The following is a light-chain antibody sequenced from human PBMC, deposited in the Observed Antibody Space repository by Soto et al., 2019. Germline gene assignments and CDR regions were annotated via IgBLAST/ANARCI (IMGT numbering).Light chain of an antibody. J-gene: IGKJ5*01. V-gene: IGKV1-27*01. CDR3: QKYNTVPAT. CDR1: QGIGNS. Sequence: DIQMTQSPPSLSASVGDRVIITCRESQGIGNSLAWYQQKPGTVPKLLIYSASTLQSGVPSRFSGSGSGTDFTLTISSLQPEDVAAYYCQKYNTVPATFGQGTRLEIK. CDR2: SAS.